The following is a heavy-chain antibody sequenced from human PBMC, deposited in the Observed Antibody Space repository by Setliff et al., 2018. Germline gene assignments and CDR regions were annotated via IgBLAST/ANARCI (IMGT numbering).Heavy chain of an antibody. CDR1: GFTFKDYS. J-gene: IGHJ4*02. Sequence: GSLKISCATSGFTFKDYSLSWVRQAPGKGLEWVAGIVQSSSTVYADSMKGRFTISRDNSRNTISLQINDLRAEDTATYYCAKDSVPDGIWDFDSWGQGLLVTVSS. D-gene: IGHD1-20*01. V-gene: IGHV3-53*01. CDR2: IVQSSST. CDR3: AKDSVPDGIWDFDS.